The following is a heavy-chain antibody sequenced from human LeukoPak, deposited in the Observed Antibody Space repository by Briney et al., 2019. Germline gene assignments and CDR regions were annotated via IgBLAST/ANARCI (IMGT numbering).Heavy chain of an antibody. Sequence: PGGSLTLSCAASGFTFSIYSMNWVRQAPGKGLEWFSYISNSSIYIYYADSVKVRFTISRDNAKNSLYMQMHSPRAEDTAVYYCGRGSGLTDYWGQGPLVTVSS. CDR2: ISNSSIYI. V-gene: IGHV3-21*01. J-gene: IGHJ4*02. CDR1: GFTFSIYS. D-gene: IGHD2-15*01. CDR3: GRGSGLTDY.